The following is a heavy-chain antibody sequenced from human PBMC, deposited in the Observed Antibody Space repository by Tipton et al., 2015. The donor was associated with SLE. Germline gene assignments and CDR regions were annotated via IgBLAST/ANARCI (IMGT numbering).Heavy chain of an antibody. CDR3: ARDGPSGWYAYYFDY. J-gene: IGHJ4*02. D-gene: IGHD6-19*01. CDR2: ITHTGST. Sequence: TLSLTCTVSGGSISSYYWSWIRQSPGKGLEWIGEITHTGSTTYNPSLKSRVTISIDRSRNQFSLRLTSVTAADTAVYYCARDGPSGWYAYYFDYWGQGTLVTVSS. CDR1: GGSISSYY. V-gene: IGHV4-34*01.